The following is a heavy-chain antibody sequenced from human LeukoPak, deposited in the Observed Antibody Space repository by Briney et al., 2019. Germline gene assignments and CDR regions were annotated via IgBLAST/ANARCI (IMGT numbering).Heavy chain of an antibody. V-gene: IGHV3-11*01. Sequence: PGGSLRLSCEASGFTFSDFYMSWIRQAPGKGLEWIPYISSSGSSIYYADSVRGRFTISRDNAKNSLYLQMNTLRAEDTAVYYCARDLSTSSEDWWDYWGQGTLVTVSS. J-gene: IGHJ4*02. D-gene: IGHD6-13*01. CDR2: ISSSGSSI. CDR3: ARDLSTSSEDWWDY. CDR1: GFTFSDFY.